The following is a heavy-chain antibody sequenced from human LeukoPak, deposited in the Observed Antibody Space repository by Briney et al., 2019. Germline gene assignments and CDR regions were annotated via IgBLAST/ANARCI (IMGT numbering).Heavy chain of an antibody. V-gene: IGHV1-2*02. CDR3: ARGGGRYCGGDCYLRAFGV. D-gene: IGHD2-21*02. CDR2: INPNSGGT. J-gene: IGHJ3*01. Sequence: ASVKVSCKASGYTFTGYYMHWVRQAPGQGLEWMGWINPNSGGTNYAQKFQGRVTMTRDTSISTAYMELSRLRSDDTAVYYCARGGGRYCGGDCYLRAFGVWGQGTMVTVSS. CDR1: GYTFTGYY.